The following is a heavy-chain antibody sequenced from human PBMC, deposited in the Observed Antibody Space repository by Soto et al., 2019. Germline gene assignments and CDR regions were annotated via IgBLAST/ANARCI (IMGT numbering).Heavy chain of an antibody. D-gene: IGHD6-13*01. Sequence: SETLSLTCAVSGGSISSGGYSWSWIRQPPGKGLEWIGYIYHSGSTYYNPSLKSRVTISVDRSKNQFSLKLSSVTAADTAVYYCARVAAAGTANFDYWGQGTLVTVLL. CDR3: ARVAAAGTANFDY. V-gene: IGHV4-30-2*01. CDR1: GGSISSGGYS. CDR2: IYHSGST. J-gene: IGHJ4*02.